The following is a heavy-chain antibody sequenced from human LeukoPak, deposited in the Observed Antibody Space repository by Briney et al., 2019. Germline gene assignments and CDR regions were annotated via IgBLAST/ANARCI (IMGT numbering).Heavy chain of an antibody. Sequence: PGGSLRLSCAASGFTFSSYGMHWVRQAPGKGLEWVAVISYDGSNKYYADSVKGRFTISRDNSKNTLYLQMNSLRAEDTAVYYCAKDLVHRIQLWLQNYYYGMDVWGQGTTVTVSS. J-gene: IGHJ6*02. D-gene: IGHD5-18*01. V-gene: IGHV3-30*18. CDR3: AKDLVHRIQLWLQNYYYGMDV. CDR2: ISYDGSNK. CDR1: GFTFSSYG.